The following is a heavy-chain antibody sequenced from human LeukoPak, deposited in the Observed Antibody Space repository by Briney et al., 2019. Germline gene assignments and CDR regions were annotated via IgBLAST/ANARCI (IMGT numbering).Heavy chain of an antibody. Sequence: GASVKVSCKASGGTFSSYAISWVRQAPGQGLEWMGIINPSGGSTGYAQKFQGRITMTRDISTSTVYMELSSLRSEDTAVYYCARDSGAAVDTAMAPEDWGQGTLVTVSS. CDR1: GGTFSSYA. V-gene: IGHV1-46*01. CDR3: ARDSGAAVDTAMAPED. CDR2: INPSGGST. J-gene: IGHJ4*02. D-gene: IGHD5-18*01.